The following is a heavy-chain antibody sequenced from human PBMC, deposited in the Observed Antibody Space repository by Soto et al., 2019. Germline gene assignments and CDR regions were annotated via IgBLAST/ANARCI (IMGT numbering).Heavy chain of an antibody. V-gene: IGHV3-23*01. CDR2: ISGSGGST. CDR1: GFTFSSYA. D-gene: IGHD2-2*01. J-gene: IGHJ5*02. Sequence: GGSLRLSCAASGFTFSSYAMSWVRQAPGKGLEWVSAISGSGGSTYYADSVKGRFTISRDNSKNTLYLQMNSLRAEDTAVYYWAKGSIVVVPAAARNWFDPWGQGTLVTVSS. CDR3: AKGSIVVVPAAARNWFDP.